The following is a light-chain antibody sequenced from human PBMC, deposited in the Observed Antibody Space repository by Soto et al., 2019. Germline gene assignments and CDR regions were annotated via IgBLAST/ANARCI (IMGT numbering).Light chain of an antibody. CDR2: AAS. CDR1: QGISNY. V-gene: IGKV1-27*01. J-gene: IGKJ3*01. CDR3: QKYNSARET. Sequence: DIPMTQSPSSLSASVGDRVTITCRASQGISNYLAWYQQKPGKVPKTLIYAASTLQSGVPSRFSGSGAGTDFTLTISSLQPEDVASYYCQKYNSARETFGPGTKVYIK.